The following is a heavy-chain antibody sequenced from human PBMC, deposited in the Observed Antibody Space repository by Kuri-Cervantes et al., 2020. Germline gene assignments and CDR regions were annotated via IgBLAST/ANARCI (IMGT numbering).Heavy chain of an antibody. CDR3: ARSGFYDFWSGLDQFDY. J-gene: IGHJ4*02. CDR2: FDPEDGET. CDR1: GYTLTELS. D-gene: IGHD3-3*01. V-gene: IGHV1-24*01. Sequence: GGSLRLSCKVFGYTLTELSMHWVRQAPGKGLEWMGGFDPEDGETIYAQKFQGRVTMTRDTSTSTVYMELSSLRSEDTAVYYCARSGFYDFWSGLDQFDYWGQGTLVTISS.